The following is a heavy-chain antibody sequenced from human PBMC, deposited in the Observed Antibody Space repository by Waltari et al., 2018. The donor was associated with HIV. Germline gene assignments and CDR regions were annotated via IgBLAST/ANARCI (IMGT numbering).Heavy chain of an antibody. J-gene: IGHJ4*02. Sequence: QLQLQESGPGLVKPSETLSLTCTVSGGSISSSSYYWGWIRQPPGTGLAWIGSIYYSGSTYYNPSLKSRVTISVDTSKNQFSLKLSSVTAADTAVYYCARSYDSSGYYYVNYYFDYWGQGTLVTVSS. D-gene: IGHD3-22*01. CDR2: IYYSGST. V-gene: IGHV4-39*01. CDR3: ARSYDSSGYYYVNYYFDY. CDR1: GGSISSSSYY.